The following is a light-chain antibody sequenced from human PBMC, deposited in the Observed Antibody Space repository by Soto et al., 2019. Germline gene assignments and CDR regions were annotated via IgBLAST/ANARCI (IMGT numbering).Light chain of an antibody. V-gene: IGKV1-5*03. CDR1: QSITRY. J-gene: IGKJ1*01. Sequence: NSPSSLSASVGDRVNITCRASQSITRYLNWYQQKPGKAPHLLIYKASSLESGVPSRFSGSGSGTEFTLTISSLQPDDFATYYCQQYNTYSPTFGQGTKVDIK. CDR3: QQYNTYSPT. CDR2: KAS.